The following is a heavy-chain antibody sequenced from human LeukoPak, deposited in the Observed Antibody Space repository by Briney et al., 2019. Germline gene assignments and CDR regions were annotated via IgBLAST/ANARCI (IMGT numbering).Heavy chain of an antibody. CDR3: ARDQAFVYCSGGTCYDDY. CDR2: INPNSGDT. V-gene: IGHV1-2*02. J-gene: IGHJ4*02. CDR1: GYTFTGYY. D-gene: IGHD2-15*01. Sequence: APVMNSCTASGYTFTGYYMHWVRQTPGQGLEWMGWINPNSGDTHYAQKFQGRVTMTRDTSINTAYMELSRLRSDDTAVYYCARDQAFVYCSGGTCYDDYWGRGGRATVSS.